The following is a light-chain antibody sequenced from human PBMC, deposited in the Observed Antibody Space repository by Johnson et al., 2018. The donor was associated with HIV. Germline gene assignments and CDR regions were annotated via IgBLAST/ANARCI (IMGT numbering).Light chain of an antibody. CDR2: DNN. V-gene: IGLV1-51*01. Sequence: HSVLTQPPSVSAAPGQKVTISCSGSSSNIGNNYVSWYQQLPGTAPKLLIYDNNTRPSGISDRFSGSKYGTSATLGITGLQTGAEADYYCGTWDSSLSAYVFGTGTKGTVL. CDR3: GTWDSSLSAYV. J-gene: IGLJ1*01. CDR1: SSNIGNNY.